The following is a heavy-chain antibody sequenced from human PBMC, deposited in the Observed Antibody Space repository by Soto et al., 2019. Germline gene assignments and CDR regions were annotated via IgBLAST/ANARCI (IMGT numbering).Heavy chain of an antibody. CDR3: ERGPGSKALDP. Sequence: PSETLSLTCAVSGYSISSDYFWGWIRQPPGKGLEWIASIYHSGSTFYNPSLKSRVTISVDMSKNQFSLKLTSVIAADTAMYYCERGPGSKALDPWGQGTLVTVSS. J-gene: IGHJ5*02. CDR2: IYHSGST. CDR1: GYSISSDYF. V-gene: IGHV4-38-2*01.